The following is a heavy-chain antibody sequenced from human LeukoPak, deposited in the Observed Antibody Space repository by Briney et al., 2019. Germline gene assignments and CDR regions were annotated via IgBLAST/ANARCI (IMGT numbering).Heavy chain of an antibody. CDR3: ARDRLDDRPYSSGWYARHNNYYYYYMDV. J-gene: IGHJ6*03. CDR2: INPSGGST. CDR1: GYTFTSYY. V-gene: IGHV1-46*01. D-gene: IGHD6-19*01. Sequence: GASVKVSCKASGYTFTSYYMHWVRQAPGQGLEWMGIINPSGGSTSYAQKFQGRVTMTRDMSTSTVYMELSSLRSEDTAVYYCARDRLDDRPYSSGWYARHNNYYYYYMDVWGKGTTVTVSS.